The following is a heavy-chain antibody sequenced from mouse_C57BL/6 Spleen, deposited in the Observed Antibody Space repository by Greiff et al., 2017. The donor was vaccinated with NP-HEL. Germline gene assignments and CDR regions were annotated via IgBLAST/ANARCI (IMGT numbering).Heavy chain of an antibody. V-gene: IGHV1-55*01. J-gene: IGHJ3*01. CDR2: IYPGSGST. CDR3: ARGELGRAFAY. Sequence: QVHVKQPGAELVKPGASVKMSCKASGYTFTSYWITWVKQRPGQGLEWIGDIYPGSGSTNYNEKFKSKATLTVDTSSSTAYMQLSSLTSEDSAVYYCARGELGRAFAYWGQGTLVTVSA. D-gene: IGHD4-1*01. CDR1: GYTFTSYW.